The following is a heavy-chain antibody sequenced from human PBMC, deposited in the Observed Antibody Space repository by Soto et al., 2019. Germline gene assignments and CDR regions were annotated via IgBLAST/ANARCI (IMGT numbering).Heavy chain of an antibody. CDR3: AKDRAHITMIVVVITSPGFDD. Sequence: PGGSLRLSCAASGFTFSSYAMSWVRQAPGKGLEWVSAISGSGGSTYYADSVKGRFTISRDNSKNTLYLQMNSLRAEDTAVYYCAKDRAHITMIVVVITSPGFDDWGQGTLVTVSS. D-gene: IGHD3-22*01. V-gene: IGHV3-23*01. J-gene: IGHJ4*02. CDR2: ISGSGGST. CDR1: GFTFSSYA.